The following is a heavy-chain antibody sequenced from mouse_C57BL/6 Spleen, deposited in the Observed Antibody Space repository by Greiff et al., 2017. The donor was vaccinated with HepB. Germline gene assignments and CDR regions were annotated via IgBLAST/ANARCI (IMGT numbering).Heavy chain of an antibody. J-gene: IGHJ4*01. Sequence: DVLLLESGGGLVKPGGSLKLSCAASGFTFSDYGMHWVRQAPEKGLEWVAYISSGSSTIYYADTVKGRFTISRDNAKNTMFLQMTSLRSEDTAMYYCAARHDYDGYCAMDYWGQGTPFTVSS. CDR2: ISSGSSTI. D-gene: IGHD2-4*01. CDR1: GFTFSDYG. V-gene: IGHV5-17*01. CDR3: AARHDYDGYCAMDY.